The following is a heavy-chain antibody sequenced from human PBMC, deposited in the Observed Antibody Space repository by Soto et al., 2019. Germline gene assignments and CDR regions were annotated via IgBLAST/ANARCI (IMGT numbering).Heavy chain of an antibody. CDR3: AKGLMSGSFQTEYFQH. CDR2: ISYDGSNK. Sequence: PGGSLRLSCAASGFTFSSYGMHWVRQAPGKGLEWVAVISYDGSNKYYADSVKGRFTISRDNSKNTLYLQMNSLRAEDTAVYYCAKGLMSGSFQTEYFQHWGQGTLVTVS. V-gene: IGHV3-30*18. D-gene: IGHD1-26*01. J-gene: IGHJ1*01. CDR1: GFTFSSYG.